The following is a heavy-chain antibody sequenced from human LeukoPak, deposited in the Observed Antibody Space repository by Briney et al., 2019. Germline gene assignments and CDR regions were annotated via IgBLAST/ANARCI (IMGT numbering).Heavy chain of an antibody. V-gene: IGHV4-4*07. D-gene: IGHD5-12*01. CDR2: IYSSGST. Sequence: SETLSLTCTVSGGSISSYYWSWIRQPAGKGLEWIGRIYSSGSTNYNPSLKSRVTMSVDTSKNQFSLKLSSVTAADTAVYYCARDRTATILYSYYFDYWGQGTLVIVSA. CDR1: GGSISSYY. J-gene: IGHJ4*02. CDR3: ARDRTATILYSYYFDY.